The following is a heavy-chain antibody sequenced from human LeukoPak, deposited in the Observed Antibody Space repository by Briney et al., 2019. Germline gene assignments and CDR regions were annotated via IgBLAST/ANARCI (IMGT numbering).Heavy chain of an antibody. CDR1: GFTFSSYG. V-gene: IGHV3-30*02. Sequence: GGSLRLSCAASGFTFSSYGMHWVRQAPGKGLEWVAFIRYDGSNKYYADSVKGRFTISRDNSKNTLYLQMNSLRAEDTAVYYCARGDYYDSSGYFGDYWGQGTLVTVSS. CDR2: IRYDGSNK. J-gene: IGHJ4*02. CDR3: ARGDYYDSSGYFGDY. D-gene: IGHD3-22*01.